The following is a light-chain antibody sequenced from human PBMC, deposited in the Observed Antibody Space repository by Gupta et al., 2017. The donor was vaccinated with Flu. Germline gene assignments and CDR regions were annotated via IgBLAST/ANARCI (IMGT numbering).Light chain of an antibody. CDR2: TTS. CDR1: QGVSSY. CDR3: QQANSFPIT. V-gene: IGKV1-12*01. Sequence: RVTITCRASQGVSSYLAWYQQKPGEAPNLLIYTTSTLQTGVPSRFSGSGSGTYFTLTISSLQPEDSAIYYCQQANSFPITFGQGTRLEIK. J-gene: IGKJ5*01.